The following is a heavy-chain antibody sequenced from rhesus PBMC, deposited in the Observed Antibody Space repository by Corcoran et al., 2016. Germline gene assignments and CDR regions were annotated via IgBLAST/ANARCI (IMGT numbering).Heavy chain of an antibody. J-gene: IGHJ5-1*01. Sequence: QVQLQESGPGLVKPSETLSLTCAVSGGSISSSYYYWSWIRQAPGKGLEWIGYTSLSGGTSSNPSLKSRVSISRDTSKNQFSRKLSSVPAADTAVYYCARRPYSSGLHRFDVWGPGVLVTVSS. CDR3: ARRPYSSGLHRFDV. CDR2: TSLSGGT. V-gene: IGHV4-122*01. D-gene: IGHD6-31*01. CDR1: GGSISSSYYY.